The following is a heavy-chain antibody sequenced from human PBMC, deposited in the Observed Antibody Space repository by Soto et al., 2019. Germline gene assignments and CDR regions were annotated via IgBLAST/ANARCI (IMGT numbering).Heavy chain of an antibody. CDR2: VYYSGMT. CDR3: ARHAILWVPAAIGP. CDR1: GGSISSPNYY. J-gene: IGHJ5*02. V-gene: IGHV4-39*01. Sequence: SETLSLTCTVSGGSISSPNYYWGWIRQPPGKGLEWIGDVYYSGMTRYNPSLKSRVTISVDTSKNQFSLKLSSVTAADTAVYYCARHAILWVPAAIGPWGQGAQVTVSS. D-gene: IGHD2-2*01.